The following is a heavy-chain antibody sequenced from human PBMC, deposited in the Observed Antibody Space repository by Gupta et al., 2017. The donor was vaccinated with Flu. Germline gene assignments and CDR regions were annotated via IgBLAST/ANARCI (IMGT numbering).Heavy chain of an antibody. CDR1: GFTFSTYA. Sequence: EVQLLESGGGLVQPGGSLRLSCAASGFTFSTYAISWVRQAPGKGLEWVSGITNSGGSTYYADSVKGRFTISRDNSKNTLYLQMNSLRAEDTAVYYCAKDAPRSSGWYYFDYWGQGTLVTVSS. J-gene: IGHJ4*02. CDR2: ITNSGGST. V-gene: IGHV3-23*01. D-gene: IGHD6-19*01. CDR3: AKDAPRSSGWYYFDY.